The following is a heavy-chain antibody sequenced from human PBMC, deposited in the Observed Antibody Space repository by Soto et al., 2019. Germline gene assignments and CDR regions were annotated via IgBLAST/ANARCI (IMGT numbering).Heavy chain of an antibody. D-gene: IGHD6-6*01. CDR2: INHSGST. CDR3: ARGVSSSSEYYYYGMDV. V-gene: IGHV4-34*01. CDR1: GGSFSGYY. Sequence: SEPLSLPYAVYGGSFSGYYWSWIRQPPGKGLEWIGEINHSGSTNYNPSLKSRVTISVDTSKNQFSLKLSSVTAADTAVYYCARGVSSSSEYYYYGMDVWGQGTTVTVAS. J-gene: IGHJ6*02.